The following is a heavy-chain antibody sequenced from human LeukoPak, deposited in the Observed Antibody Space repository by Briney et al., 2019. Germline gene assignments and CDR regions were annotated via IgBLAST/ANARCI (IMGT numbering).Heavy chain of an antibody. J-gene: IGHJ4*02. CDR1: GFTFSSYA. CDR2: MGGTDGTT. V-gene: IGHV3-23*01. Sequence: QPGGSLRLSCAASGFTFSSYAMSWVRQAPGKGLEWVSAMGGTDGTTYYADSVKGRSTISRDNSKNTLYLQMNSLRAEDTAVYYCARRDSSGYYPYYFDSWGQGTLVTVSS. D-gene: IGHD3-22*01. CDR3: ARRDSSGYYPYYFDS.